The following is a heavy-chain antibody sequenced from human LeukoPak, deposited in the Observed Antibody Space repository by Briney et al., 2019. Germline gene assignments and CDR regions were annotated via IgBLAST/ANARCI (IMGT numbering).Heavy chain of an antibody. CDR1: GFTLSGSA. V-gene: IGHV3-73*01. CDR3: ARLTGKAAPGTWWFDP. CDR2: IRSKPKNYAT. D-gene: IGHD6-13*01. J-gene: IGHJ5*02. Sequence: GGSLRLSCAASGFTLSGSAINWVRQPSGKGLEWVGRIRSKPKNYATTYAASVEGRFTISRDDSKNTAYLQMNSLKTEDTAVYYCARLTGKAAPGTWWFDPWGQGTLVTVSS.